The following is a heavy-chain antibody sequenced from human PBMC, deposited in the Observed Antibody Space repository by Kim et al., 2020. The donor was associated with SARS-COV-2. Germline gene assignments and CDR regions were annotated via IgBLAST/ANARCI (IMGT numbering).Heavy chain of an antibody. Sequence: GGSLRLSCAASGFTFSSYAMSWVRQAPGKGLEWVSAISGSGGSTYYADSVKGRFTISRDNSKNTLYLQMNSLRAEDTAVYYCAKDSLRYSSSWYGGYWGQGTLVTVSS. V-gene: IGHV3-23*01. J-gene: IGHJ4*02. CDR2: ISGSGGST. CDR1: GFTFSSYA. D-gene: IGHD6-13*01. CDR3: AKDSLRYSSSWYGGY.